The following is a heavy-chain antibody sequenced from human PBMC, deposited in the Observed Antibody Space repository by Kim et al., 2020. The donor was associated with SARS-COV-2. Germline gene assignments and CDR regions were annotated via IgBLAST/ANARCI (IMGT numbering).Heavy chain of an antibody. Sequence: SETLSLTCTVSGGSISSYYWSWIRQPPGKGLEWIGYIYYSGSTNYNPSLKSRVTISVDTSKNQFSLKLSSVTAADTAVYYCAREGLKWELLGGDAFDIWGQGTMVTVSS. CDR3: AREGLKWELLGGDAFDI. J-gene: IGHJ3*02. CDR1: GGSISSYY. CDR2: IYYSGST. D-gene: IGHD1-26*01. V-gene: IGHV4-59*01.